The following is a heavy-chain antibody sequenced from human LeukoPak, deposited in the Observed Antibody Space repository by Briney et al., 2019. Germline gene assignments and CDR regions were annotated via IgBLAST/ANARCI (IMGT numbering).Heavy chain of an antibody. Sequence: ASVKVSCKASGYTFTSYGISWVRQAPGQGLEWMGWISAYNGNTNYAQKLQGRVTMTTDTSTSTAYMELRSPRSDDTAVYYCARDPASPHYDFWSGYSYDAFDIWGQGTMVTVSS. CDR3: ARDPASPHYDFWSGYSYDAFDI. D-gene: IGHD3-3*01. CDR1: GYTFTSYG. CDR2: ISAYNGNT. V-gene: IGHV1-18*01. J-gene: IGHJ3*02.